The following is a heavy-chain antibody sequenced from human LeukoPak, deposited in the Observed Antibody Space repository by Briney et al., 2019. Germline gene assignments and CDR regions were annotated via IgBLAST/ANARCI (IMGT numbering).Heavy chain of an antibody. Sequence: PGGSLRLSCAAFGFTFSSYAMGWVRQAPGKGLGWVSAISGSGGSTYYADSVKGRFTISRDNSKNTLYLQMNSLRAEDTAVYYCAGWSVVVPARPEAFDIWGQGTMVTVSS. D-gene: IGHD2-2*01. V-gene: IGHV3-23*01. J-gene: IGHJ3*02. CDR2: ISGSGGST. CDR1: GFTFSSYA. CDR3: AGWSVVVPARPEAFDI.